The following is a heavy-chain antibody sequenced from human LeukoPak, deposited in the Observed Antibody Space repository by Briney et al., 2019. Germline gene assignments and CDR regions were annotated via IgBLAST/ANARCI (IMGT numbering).Heavy chain of an antibody. CDR3: ARAGSYYGSGILSWFDP. CDR1: GFTFDDYG. V-gene: IGHV3-20*01. Sequence: PGGSLRLSCAASGFTFDDYGMSWVRQAPGKGLEWVSGINWNGGSTGYADSVKGRFTISRDNAKNSLYLQMSSLRAEDTALYHCARAGSYYGSGILSWFDPWGQGTLVTVSS. CDR2: INWNGGST. D-gene: IGHD3-10*01. J-gene: IGHJ5*02.